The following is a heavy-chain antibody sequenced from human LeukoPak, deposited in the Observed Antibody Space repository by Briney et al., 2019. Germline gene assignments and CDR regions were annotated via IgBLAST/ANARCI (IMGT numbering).Heavy chain of an antibody. V-gene: IGHV3-48*03. J-gene: IGHJ4*02. CDR2: ISSSGSTI. Sequence: QTGGSLRLSCAASGFTFSSYEMNWVRQAPGKGLEWVSYISSSGSTIYYADSVKRRFTIPRDNAKNSLYLQMNSLRAEDTAVYYCAKLAKYFYGSETYYFFEHWGEGTPVTASS. CDR1: GFTFSSYE. CDR3: AKLAKYFYGSETYYFFEH. D-gene: IGHD3-10*01.